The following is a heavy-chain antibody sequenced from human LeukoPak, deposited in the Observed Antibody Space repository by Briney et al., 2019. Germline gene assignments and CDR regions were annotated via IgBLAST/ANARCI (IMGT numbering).Heavy chain of an antibody. J-gene: IGHJ3*02. Sequence: GGSLRLSCTASGFTFGDYAMSWFRQAPGRGLEWVGFIRSKAYGGTTEYAASVKGRFTISRDDSKSIAYLQMNSLKTEDTAVYYCARVADYGSNSLPFDIWGQGTMVTVSS. D-gene: IGHD4-23*01. V-gene: IGHV3-49*03. CDR3: ARVADYGSNSLPFDI. CDR1: GFTFGDYA. CDR2: IRSKAYGGTT.